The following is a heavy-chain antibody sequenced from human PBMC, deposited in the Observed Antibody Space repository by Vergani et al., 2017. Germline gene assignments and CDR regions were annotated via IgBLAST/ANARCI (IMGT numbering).Heavy chain of an antibody. V-gene: IGHV3-33*01. Sequence: QVQLVESGGGVVQPGRSLRLSCAASGFTFSSYGMHWVRQAPGKGLEWVAVIWYDGSNKYYADSVKGRFTISRDKSKNTLYLQMNILRAEDTAVYSCARDPYNIAVAGTRYYYGMDVWGQGTTVTVSS. D-gene: IGHD6-19*01. CDR3: ARDPYNIAVAGTRYYYGMDV. CDR1: GFTFSSYG. CDR2: IWYDGSNK. J-gene: IGHJ6*02.